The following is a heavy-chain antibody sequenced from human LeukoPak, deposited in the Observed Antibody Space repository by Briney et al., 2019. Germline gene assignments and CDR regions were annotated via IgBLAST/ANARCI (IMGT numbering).Heavy chain of an antibody. CDR3: ARHDGRGGNTMGALDS. J-gene: IGHJ4*02. CDR2: LYYSRTT. CDR1: GGSISSGSHH. D-gene: IGHD3-3*01. V-gene: IGHV4-39*01. Sequence: PSETLSLTCTVSGGSISSGSHHWGWFRQSPGKGLEWIGSLYYSRTTYYNPSLNSRVTISVVTYKNQFSLQLNSVIAADTAVYYCARHDGRGGNTMGALDSWGQGSLVTVSS.